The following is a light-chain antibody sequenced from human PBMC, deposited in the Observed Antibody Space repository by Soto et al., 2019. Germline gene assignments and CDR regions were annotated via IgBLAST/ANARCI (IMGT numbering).Light chain of an antibody. J-gene: IGKJ5*01. CDR3: QQGRNWLPIT. V-gene: IGKV3-11*01. CDR1: HIVSTY. Sequence: EVVLTQSPDTLSLSTGESVTLSFRACHIVSTYLAWYQQKPGQSPRLLIYDAFNRATGISARFSGSGSGTDFTLTISSQEPEDFAVYYCQQGRNWLPITIGQGTRLEV. CDR2: DAF.